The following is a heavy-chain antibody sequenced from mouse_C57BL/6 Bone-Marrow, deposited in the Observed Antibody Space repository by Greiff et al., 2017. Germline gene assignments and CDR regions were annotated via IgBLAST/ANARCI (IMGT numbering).Heavy chain of an antibody. CDR3: ARSRVGNYHYFDY. D-gene: IGHD2-1*01. V-gene: IGHV1-49*01. Sequence: LKESGAELVRPGSSVKLSCKDSYFAFMASAMHWVKQRPGHGLEWIGSFTMYSDATEYSENFKGKATLTANTSSSTAYKELSSLTSEDSAVYYGARSRVGNYHYFDYWGQGTTLTVSS. CDR2: FTMYSDAT. J-gene: IGHJ2*01. CDR1: YFAFMASA.